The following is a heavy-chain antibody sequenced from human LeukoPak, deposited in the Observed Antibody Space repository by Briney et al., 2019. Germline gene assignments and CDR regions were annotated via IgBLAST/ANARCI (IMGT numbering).Heavy chain of an antibody. CDR3: AKDGGYYYDSSGYLDY. CDR1: GFTFSSYA. Sequence: GGSLRLSCAASGFTFSSYAMSWVRQAPGKGPEWVSAISGSGGSTYYADSVKGRFTISRDNSKNTLYLQMNSLRAEDTAVYYCAKDGGYYYDSSGYLDYWGQGTLVTVPS. CDR2: ISGSGGST. V-gene: IGHV3-23*01. D-gene: IGHD3-22*01. J-gene: IGHJ4*02.